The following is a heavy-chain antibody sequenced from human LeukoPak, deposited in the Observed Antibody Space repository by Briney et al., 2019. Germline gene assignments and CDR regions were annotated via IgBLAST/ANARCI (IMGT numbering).Heavy chain of an antibody. CDR1: GFTFSSYS. J-gene: IGHJ4*02. CDR2: IRADGSET. CDR3: ARDGGRNFDY. Sequence: GGSLRLSCAASGFTFSSYSMNWVRQAPGKGLEWVANIRADGSETFYVDSVKGRFTISKDNAKNSLYLQMNSLRVEDTAVYYCARDGGRNFDYWGQGTLVTVSS. V-gene: IGHV3-7*01.